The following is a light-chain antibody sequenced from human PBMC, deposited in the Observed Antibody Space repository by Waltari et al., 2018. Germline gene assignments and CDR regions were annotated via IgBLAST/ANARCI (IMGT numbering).Light chain of an antibody. Sequence: SYVLTQPPSVSVAPGQTARITCGGNDIASKSVHWNQQKPGQAPVVVVYDDTDRPSGIPGRFSGSKSGNTATLIISRVEAGDEADYYCQVWDSGSHHVLFGGGTKLTVL. CDR3: QVWDSGSHHVL. CDR1: DIASKS. CDR2: DDT. V-gene: IGLV3-21*02. J-gene: IGLJ2*01.